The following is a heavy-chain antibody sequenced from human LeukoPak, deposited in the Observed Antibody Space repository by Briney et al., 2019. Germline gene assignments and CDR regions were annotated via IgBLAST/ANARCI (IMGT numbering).Heavy chain of an antibody. CDR2: ISGYSGKT. V-gene: IGHV1-18*01. J-gene: IGHJ4*01. CDR3: ARDEGWEVPYYFDS. D-gene: IGHD1-26*01. Sequence: ASVKVSCKASGYIHSSFGISWVRQAPGQGLEWVGWISGYSGKTVYAQNIEERLTMTTNTSTGTAYMELRSLRSDDTAVYFCARDEGWEVPYYFDSWGQGTHIIVSS. CDR1: GYIHSSFG.